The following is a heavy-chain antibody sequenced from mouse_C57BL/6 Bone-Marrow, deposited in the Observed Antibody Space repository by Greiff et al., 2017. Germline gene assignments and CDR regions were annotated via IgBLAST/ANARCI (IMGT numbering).Heavy chain of an antibody. J-gene: IGHJ1*03. CDR3: ARGRYGNYVVHWYFDV. CDR2: IYPGDGDT. CDR1: GYAFSSSW. D-gene: IGHD2-10*02. V-gene: IGHV1-82*01. Sequence: QVQLQQSGPELVKPGASVTISCKASGYAFSSSWMNWVKQRPGTGLEWIGRIYPGDGDTNYNGKFNGKATLTADKSSSTAYMQLSSLTSEDSAVYFCARGRYGNYVVHWYFDVWGTGTTVTVSS.